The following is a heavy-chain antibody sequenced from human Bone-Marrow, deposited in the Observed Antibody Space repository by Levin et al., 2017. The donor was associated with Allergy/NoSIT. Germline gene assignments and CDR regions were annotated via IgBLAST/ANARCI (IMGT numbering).Heavy chain of an antibody. D-gene: IGHD3-10*01. J-gene: IGHJ4*02. Sequence: SETLSLTCAVSGGSISGSDWWSWVRQTPGKGLEWIGEIYHSGSTKYNPSLKSRVSISIDTSKNQFSLRLSSLTAADTAIYYCARGVPSDYWGQGTLVTVSS. V-gene: IGHV4-4*02. CDR1: GGSISGSDW. CDR2: IYHSGST. CDR3: ARGVPSDY.